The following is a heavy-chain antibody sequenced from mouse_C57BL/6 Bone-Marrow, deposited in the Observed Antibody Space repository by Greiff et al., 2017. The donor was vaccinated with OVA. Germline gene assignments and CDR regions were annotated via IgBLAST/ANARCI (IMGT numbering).Heavy chain of an antibody. CDR2: ISDGGSYT. J-gene: IGHJ4*01. CDR1: GFTFSSYA. CDR3: ALWLRRRGYAMDY. Sequence: EVHLVESGGGLVKPGGSLKLSCAASGFTFSSYAMSWVRQTPEKRLEWVATISDGGSYTYYQDNVKGRFTISRDTAKNNLYLQMSHLKSEDTAMYYCALWLRRRGYAMDYWGQGTSVTVSS. D-gene: IGHD2-2*01. V-gene: IGHV5-4*01.